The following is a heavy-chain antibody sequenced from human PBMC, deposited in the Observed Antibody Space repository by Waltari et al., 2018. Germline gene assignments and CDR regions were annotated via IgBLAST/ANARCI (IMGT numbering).Heavy chain of an antibody. CDR1: GFPVGHNY. D-gene: IGHD5-12*01. CDR2: IYSGGST. V-gene: IGHV3-53*01. Sequence: EAQLVESGGGLIHPGGCLRLSCAVYGFPVGHNYMSWVRQAPGKGLEWVSVIYSGGSTNYAHSVRGRFTISRDNSKNTLFLEMNSLTAEDTAVYYCARDPPGMATIGSWGQGTLVTVSS. CDR3: ARDPPGMATIGS. J-gene: IGHJ5*02.